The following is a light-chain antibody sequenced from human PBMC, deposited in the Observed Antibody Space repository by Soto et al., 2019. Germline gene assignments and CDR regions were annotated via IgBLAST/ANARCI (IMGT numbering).Light chain of an antibody. CDR1: HSVSSNY. CDR3: QEYGISTT. Sequence: EIVLTQSPGTLSLSPGERATLSCRSSHSVSSNYLAWYQQKPGQAPRLLIYDVSSRATGIPDRFSGSGSGTDFTLTSRKLEPVDFAVYYRQEYGISTTFGQGTKVEIK. V-gene: IGKV3-20*01. J-gene: IGKJ1*01. CDR2: DVS.